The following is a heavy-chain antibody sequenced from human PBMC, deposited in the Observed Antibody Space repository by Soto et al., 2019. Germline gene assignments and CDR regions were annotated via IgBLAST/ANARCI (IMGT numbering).Heavy chain of an antibody. CDR1: GFTFSSYV. CDR3: AKLVGGYQKA. D-gene: IGHD3-10*01. Sequence: GGSLRLSCAASGFTFSSYVMGWVRQAPGKGLEWVSVISDSGGSIYYADSVKGRFTISRDNSKNMLYLQMNSLRAEDTAVYYCAKLVGGYQKAWGQGTLVTVSS. V-gene: IGHV3-23*01. J-gene: IGHJ5*02. CDR2: ISDSGGSI.